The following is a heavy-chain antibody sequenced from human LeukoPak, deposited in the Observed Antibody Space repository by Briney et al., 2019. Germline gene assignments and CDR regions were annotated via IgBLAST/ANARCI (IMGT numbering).Heavy chain of an antibody. V-gene: IGHV3-21*01. CDR2: ISSSSSYI. J-gene: IGHJ3*02. D-gene: IGHD3-3*01. CDR1: GFTFSSYS. Sequence: GGSLRLSCAASGFTFSSYSMNWVRQAPGKGLEWVSSISSSSSYIYYADSVKGRLTISRDNAKNSLYLQMDSLRAEDTAVYYCARDNGADYDFWSGYDAFDIWGQGTMVTVSS. CDR3: ARDNGADYDFWSGYDAFDI.